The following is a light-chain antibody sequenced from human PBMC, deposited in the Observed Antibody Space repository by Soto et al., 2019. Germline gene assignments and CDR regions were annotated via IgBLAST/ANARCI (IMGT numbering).Light chain of an antibody. CDR2: GAS. V-gene: IGKV3-15*01. CDR1: QSVSGN. CDR3: QQYNNWPRT. Sequence: EIVMTQSPVTLSVSPGERATLSCRASQSVSGNLAWYQQKPGQAPRLLIYGASTRATGIPARFSGSGSETEFTLTISSLQSEDFALYYCQQYNNWPRTFGQGTKVDIK. J-gene: IGKJ1*01.